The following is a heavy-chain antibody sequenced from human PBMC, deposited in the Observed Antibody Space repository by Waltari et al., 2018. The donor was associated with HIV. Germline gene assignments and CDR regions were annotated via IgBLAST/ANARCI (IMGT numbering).Heavy chain of an antibody. CDR3: SIDHAYLYLLDY. CDR2: IRTHPLGRKT. V-gene: IGHV3-49*03. Sequence: QVVDSGGGLVQQGRSLKLSCATSGFDFYGFAVSWFRQAPGKGLGLVGGIRTHPLGRKTHVAASVRCRFFISRDDSKGIAYLQMNSLKAQDTGIYYCSIDHAYLYLLDYWGQGTLVTVSS. J-gene: IGHJ4*02. CDR1: GFDFYGFA.